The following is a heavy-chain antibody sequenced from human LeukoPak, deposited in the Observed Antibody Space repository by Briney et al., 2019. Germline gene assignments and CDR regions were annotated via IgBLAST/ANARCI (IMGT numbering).Heavy chain of an antibody. Sequence: SETLSLTCTVSGGSISSSSYYWGWIRQPPGKGLEWIGSIYYSGSTYYNPSLKSRVTISVDTSKNQFSLKLSSVTAADTAVYYCATPGAYVNPHTYYFDYWGQGTLVTVSS. V-gene: IGHV4-39*01. CDR1: GGSISSSSYY. J-gene: IGHJ4*02. D-gene: IGHD2-8*01. CDR3: ATPGAYVNPHTYYFDY. CDR2: IYYSGST.